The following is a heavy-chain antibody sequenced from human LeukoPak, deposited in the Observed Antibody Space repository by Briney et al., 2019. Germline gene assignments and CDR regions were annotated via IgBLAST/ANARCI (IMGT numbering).Heavy chain of an antibody. CDR2: IYTSGST. J-gene: IGHJ4*02. CDR1: GGSISSGSYY. Sequence: SETLSLTCTVSGGSISSGSYYWSWIRQPAGKGLEWIGRIYTSGSTNYNPSLKSRVTMSLDTSKNQFSLKLSSVTAADTAVYYCARGGGYCSSTSCYQIDYWGQGTLVTVSS. CDR3: ARGGGYCSSTSCYQIDY. D-gene: IGHD2-2*01. V-gene: IGHV4-61*02.